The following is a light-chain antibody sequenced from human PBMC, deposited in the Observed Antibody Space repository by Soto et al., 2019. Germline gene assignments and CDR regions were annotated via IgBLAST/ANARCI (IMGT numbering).Light chain of an antibody. CDR3: QKYGSLSWK. Sequence: EIVLTHSPGTLSFSPVEIATLSFSSSQNVGSDYLAWYQQKPGQAPRILIFGASGRATGIPDRFSGSGSGTDFTLTISRLEPEDFAVYYCQKYGSLSWKFGQGTKVDIK. J-gene: IGKJ1*01. CDR1: QNVGSDY. V-gene: IGKV3-20*01. CDR2: GAS.